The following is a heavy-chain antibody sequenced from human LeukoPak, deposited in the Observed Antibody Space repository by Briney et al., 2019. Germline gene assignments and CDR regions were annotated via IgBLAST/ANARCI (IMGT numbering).Heavy chain of an antibody. CDR2: ILYSGST. J-gene: IGHJ3*02. V-gene: IGHV4-59*01. CDR3: ASHYNDINGYYWKVFDI. CDR1: GGSISGYS. D-gene: IGHD3-22*01. Sequence: PSETLSLTCSVSGGSISGYSWSWIRQPPGKGLEWIGYILYSGSTNYNPSLKSRVTISVDTSKNQFSLKLSSVTAADTAAYYCASHYNDINGYYWKVFDIWGQGTMVTVSS.